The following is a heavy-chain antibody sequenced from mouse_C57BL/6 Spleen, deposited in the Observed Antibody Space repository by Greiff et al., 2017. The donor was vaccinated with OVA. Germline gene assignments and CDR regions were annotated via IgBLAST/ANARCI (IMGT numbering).Heavy chain of an antibody. D-gene: IGHD4-1*01. CDR3: ARHEILGRSWFAY. CDR2: IYPGDGDT. V-gene: IGHV1-82*01. J-gene: IGHJ3*01. CDR1: GYAFSSSW. Sequence: VQLQESGPELVKPGASVKISCKASGYAFSSSWMNWVKQRPGKGLEWIGRIYPGDGDTNYNGKFKGKATLTADKSSSTAYMQLSSLTSEDSAVYFWARHEILGRSWFAYWGQGTLVTVSA.